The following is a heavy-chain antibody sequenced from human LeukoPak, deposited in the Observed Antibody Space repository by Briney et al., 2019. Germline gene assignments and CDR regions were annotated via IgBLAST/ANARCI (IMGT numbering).Heavy chain of an antibody. CDR3: ARKGLGGELGGFDS. CDR1: GFTLSSYW. V-gene: IGHV3-7*03. D-gene: IGHD1-7*01. J-gene: IGHJ4*02. Sequence: PGGSLRLSCAASGFTLSSYWMTWVRQAPGKGLEWVANIKQDGSEKYYVDSVKGRFTISRDNAKNSLYLQMNSLRVEDTALYHCARKGLGGELGGFDSWGQGTLVTVSS. CDR2: IKQDGSEK.